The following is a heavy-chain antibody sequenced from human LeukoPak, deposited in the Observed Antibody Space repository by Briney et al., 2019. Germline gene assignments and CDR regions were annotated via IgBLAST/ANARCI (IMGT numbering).Heavy chain of an antibody. V-gene: IGHV3-11*04. CDR2: ISSSGSTI. D-gene: IGHD2-21*01. Sequence: PGGSLRLSCAASGFTFSDYYRSWIRQAPGKGLEWFSYISSSGSTIYYADSVKGRFTISRDNAKNSLYLQMNSLRAEDTAVYYCARDIEGLLWYFDYWGQGTLVTVSS. CDR3: ARDIEGLLWYFDY. CDR1: GFTFSDYY. J-gene: IGHJ4*02.